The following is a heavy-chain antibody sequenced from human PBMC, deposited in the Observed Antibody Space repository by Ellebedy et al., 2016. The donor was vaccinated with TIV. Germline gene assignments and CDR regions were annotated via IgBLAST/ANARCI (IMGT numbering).Heavy chain of an antibody. CDR2: IWYDGGNK. Sequence: GESLKISCAASGFTFSNYGFYWVRQAPGKGLEWVAVIWYDGGNKYYADSVKGRFTISRDDSQNTLYLEMNSLTAEDTAVYYCARDQLRCGGDCYSLPRYYFDYWGQGTPVTVSS. CDR1: GFTFSNYG. J-gene: IGHJ4*02. D-gene: IGHD2-21*02. V-gene: IGHV3-33*08. CDR3: ARDQLRCGGDCYSLPRYYFDY.